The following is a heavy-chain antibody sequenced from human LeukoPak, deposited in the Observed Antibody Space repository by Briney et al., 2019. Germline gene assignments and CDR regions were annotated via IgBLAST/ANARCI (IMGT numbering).Heavy chain of an antibody. D-gene: IGHD3-10*01. Sequence: GGSLRVSCVTSGFTFSSYEMNRVRQAPGKGLEWVSHIGSSDTSIDYADSVKGRFTISRDNAKNSLFLQMNSLRAGDTAVYYCVRSTGFGELFPFDYWGQGTQVTVSS. CDR3: VRSTGFGELFPFDY. V-gene: IGHV3-48*03. CDR2: IGSSDTSI. CDR1: GFTFSSYE. J-gene: IGHJ4*02.